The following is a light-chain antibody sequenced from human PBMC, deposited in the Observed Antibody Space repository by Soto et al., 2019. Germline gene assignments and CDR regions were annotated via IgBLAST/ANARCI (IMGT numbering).Light chain of an antibody. J-gene: IGKJ2*01. CDR3: QQYGRSPPFT. Sequence: EIVLTQSPGTLSLSPGERATLSCRASQSVGSTYIAWYQQNPGQAPRLLIYGASSRATGIPDRFSGSGSGTYFTLTISRLEPEDSAVYFCQQYGRSPPFTFGQGTKVEIK. V-gene: IGKV3-20*01. CDR2: GAS. CDR1: QSVGSTY.